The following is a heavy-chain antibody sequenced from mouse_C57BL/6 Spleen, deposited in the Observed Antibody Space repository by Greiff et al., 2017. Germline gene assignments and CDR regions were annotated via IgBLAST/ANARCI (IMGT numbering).Heavy chain of an antibody. Sequence: QVQLQQPGAELVRPGSSVKLSCKASGYTFTSYWMHWVKQRPIQGLEWIGNIDPSDSETPYNQKFKDKATLTVDKSSSTAYMQLSSLTSEDSAVYYCARATMVTTGPFDYWGQGTTLTVSS. CDR3: ARATMVTTGPFDY. CDR2: IDPSDSET. CDR1: GYTFTSYW. V-gene: IGHV1-52*01. J-gene: IGHJ2*01. D-gene: IGHD2-2*01.